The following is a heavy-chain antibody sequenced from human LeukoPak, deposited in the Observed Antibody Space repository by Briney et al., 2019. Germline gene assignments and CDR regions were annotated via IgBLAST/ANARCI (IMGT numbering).Heavy chain of an antibody. CDR3: AIDPNWGTHS. V-gene: IGHV3-23*01. J-gene: IGHJ4*02. CDR2: ISGGGDIT. Sequence: PGGSLRLSCAASGFNFANHAMSWVRQTAGKGLEWVSAISGGGDITYYADSVKGRFTISRDNSKDTLFLQMHSLRPGDTAVYYCAIDPNWGTHSWGQGVLVTVSS. CDR1: GFNFANHA. D-gene: IGHD7-27*01.